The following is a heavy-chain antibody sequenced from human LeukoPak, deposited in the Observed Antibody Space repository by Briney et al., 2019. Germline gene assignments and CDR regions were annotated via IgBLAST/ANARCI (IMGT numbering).Heavy chain of an antibody. V-gene: IGHV7-4-1*02. CDR3: ARGARQWLAHFNY. CDR2: INTNTGNP. D-gene: IGHD6-19*01. CDR1: GYTFTTYA. J-gene: IGHJ4*02. Sequence: ASVTVSCKASGYTFTTYAMNSVRQAPGQGLEWMGWINTNTGNPTYAQGFTGRFVFSWDTSVSTAYLQINSLKAEDTAVYYCARGARQWLAHFNYWGQGTLVTVSS.